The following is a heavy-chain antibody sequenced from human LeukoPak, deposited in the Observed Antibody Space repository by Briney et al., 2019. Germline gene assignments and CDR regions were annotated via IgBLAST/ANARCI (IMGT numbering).Heavy chain of an antibody. J-gene: IGHJ4*02. D-gene: IGHD5-24*01. Sequence: GGSLRLSCSASGFTFSSFAMHWVRQAPGKGLDYISSISSNGDTTYYADSVKGRFTISRDNSKNTLYLQMNSLRAEDTAVYYCAKERGYGYNHIDYWGQGTLVTVSS. CDR1: GFTFSSFA. V-gene: IGHV3-64*04. CDR2: ISSNGDTT. CDR3: AKERGYGYNHIDY.